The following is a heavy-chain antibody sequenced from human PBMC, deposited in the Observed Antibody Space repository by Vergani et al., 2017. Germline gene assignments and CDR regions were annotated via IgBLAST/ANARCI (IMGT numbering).Heavy chain of an antibody. D-gene: IGHD6-13*01. CDR1: GYTFTGYY. V-gene: IGHV1-2*02. Sequence: QEQLVQSGAEVKKPGASVKVSCKASGYTFTGYYMHWVRQAPGQGLEWMGWINPNSGGTNYAQKFQGRVTMTRDTSISTAYMELSRLRSDDTAVYYCARDRSGSSWYGPYYYYMDVWGKGTTVTVSS. CDR2: INPNSGGT. CDR3: ARDRSGSSWYGPYYYYMDV. J-gene: IGHJ6*03.